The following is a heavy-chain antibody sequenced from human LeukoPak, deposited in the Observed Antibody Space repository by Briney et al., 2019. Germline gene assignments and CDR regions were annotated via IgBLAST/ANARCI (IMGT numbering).Heavy chain of an antibody. V-gene: IGHV4-59*11. J-gene: IGHJ4*02. CDR2: IYYGGSP. CDR1: VGSITSHY. Sequence: SETLSLTCTVSVGSITSHYWSWIRQPPGKGLEWIGYIYYGGSPIYNPSLKSRVTMSLDTSKNQLSLKMRSVTAADTAAYYCARGDGGSYPYYFNYWGQGTLVTVSS. D-gene: IGHD1-26*01. CDR3: ARGDGGSYPYYFNY.